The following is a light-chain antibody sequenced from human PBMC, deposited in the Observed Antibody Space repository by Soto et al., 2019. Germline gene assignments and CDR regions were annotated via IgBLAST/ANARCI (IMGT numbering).Light chain of an antibody. V-gene: IGLV2-8*01. Sequence: QSVLTQPPSASGSPGQSVTISCTGTSNDVGGYRYVSWYQQHPGKAPKLMIYEVTKRPSGVPDRFSGSKSGNTASLTVSGLQAEDDADYYCSSYAGSSNFFVFGPGTKLTVL. J-gene: IGLJ1*01. CDR2: EVT. CDR1: SNDVGGYRY. CDR3: SSYAGSSNFFV.